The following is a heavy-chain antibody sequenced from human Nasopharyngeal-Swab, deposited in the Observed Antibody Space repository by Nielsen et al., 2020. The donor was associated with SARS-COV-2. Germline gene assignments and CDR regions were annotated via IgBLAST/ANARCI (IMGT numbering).Heavy chain of an antibody. J-gene: IGHJ4*02. CDR1: GFTFRSSS. CDR3: ARQDSGWYYFDH. D-gene: IGHD6-19*01. V-gene: IGHV3-21*01. Sequence: GGSLRLSCAASGFTFRSSSMNWVRQAPGKGLEWVSSISSSGNYIYYADSVKGRLTISRDHAKNSLYLQMNSLRAEDTAVYYWARQDSGWYYFDHWGQGILVTVSS. CDR2: ISSSGNYI.